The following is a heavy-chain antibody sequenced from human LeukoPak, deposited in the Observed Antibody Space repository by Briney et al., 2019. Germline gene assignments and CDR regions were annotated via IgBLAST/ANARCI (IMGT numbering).Heavy chain of an antibody. Sequence: GRSLRLSCAASGFTFSSYGMHWVRQAPGKGLEWVTVISYDGSNKYYADSVKGRFTISRDNRKNSLYLQMNSLRAEDTAVYFCATYGYCSTTSCYPPPTNDYWGQGTLVTVSS. V-gene: IGHV3-30*03. CDR2: ISYDGSNK. D-gene: IGHD2-2*03. CDR1: GFTFSSYG. CDR3: ATYGYCSTTSCYPPPTNDY. J-gene: IGHJ4*02.